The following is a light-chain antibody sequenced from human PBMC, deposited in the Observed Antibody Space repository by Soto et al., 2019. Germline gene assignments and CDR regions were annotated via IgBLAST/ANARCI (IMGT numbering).Light chain of an antibody. J-gene: IGLJ1*01. Sequence: QSVLTQPASVSGSPGQSITISCTGTSSDVGGYKYVSWYQQYPGQAPKLMIYEVSNRPSGVSNRFSGSKSGNTASLTISGLRAEDEADYFCSSYTSSSTYVFGTGTKVTVL. CDR2: EVS. CDR3: SSYTSSSTYV. V-gene: IGLV2-14*01. CDR1: SSDVGGYKY.